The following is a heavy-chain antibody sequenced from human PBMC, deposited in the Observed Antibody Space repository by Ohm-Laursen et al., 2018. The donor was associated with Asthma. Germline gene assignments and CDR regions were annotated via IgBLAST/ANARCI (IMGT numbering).Heavy chain of an antibody. CDR1: GYTFTSYG. Sequence: ASVKVSCKASGYTFTSYGISWVRQAPGQGLEWMGWISAYNGNTNYAQKLQGRVTMTTDTSTSTAYMELRSLRSDDTAVYYCARVRGITMVQGVITYDAFDIWGQGTMVTVSS. CDR3: ARVRGITMVQGVITYDAFDI. J-gene: IGHJ3*02. CDR2: ISAYNGNT. D-gene: IGHD3-10*01. V-gene: IGHV1-18*01.